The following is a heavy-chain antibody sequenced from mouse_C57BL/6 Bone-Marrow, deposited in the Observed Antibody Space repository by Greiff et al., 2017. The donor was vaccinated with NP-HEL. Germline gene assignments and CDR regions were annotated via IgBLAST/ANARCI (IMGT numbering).Heavy chain of an antibody. V-gene: IGHV15-2*01. CDR1: DSEVFPIAY. CDR2: ILPSIGRT. Sequence: VQLQESGSELRSPGSSVKLSCKDFDSEVFPIAYMSWVRQKPGHGFEWIGGILPSIGRTIYGEKFEDKATLDADTLSNTAYLELNSLTSEDSAIYYCARGIYYYGSSYPYAMDYWGQGTSVTVSS. J-gene: IGHJ4*01. D-gene: IGHD1-1*01. CDR3: ARGIYYYGSSYPYAMDY.